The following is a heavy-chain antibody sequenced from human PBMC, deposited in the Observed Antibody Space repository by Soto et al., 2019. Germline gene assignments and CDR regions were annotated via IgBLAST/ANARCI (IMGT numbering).Heavy chain of an antibody. Sequence: QVQLQESGPGLVKPSQTLSLTCTVSGGSISSGGYYWSWIRQHPGKGLEWIGYIYYSGRTYYNPSLHRRVSIAVDTPENQSSLKLTSVTAADTSVYYCARGSFSSSSSWFDPWGRGTLVTVSS. CDR1: GGSISSGGYY. CDR2: IYYSGRT. D-gene: IGHD6-6*01. V-gene: IGHV4-31*03. J-gene: IGHJ5*02. CDR3: ARGSFSSSSSWFDP.